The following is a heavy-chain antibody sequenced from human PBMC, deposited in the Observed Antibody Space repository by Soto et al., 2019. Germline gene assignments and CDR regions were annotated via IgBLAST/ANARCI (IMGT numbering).Heavy chain of an antibody. J-gene: IGHJ6*02. D-gene: IGHD3-10*01. CDR3: ASDLFGSGSFAYYYGMDV. Sequence: EVQLVESGGGLVQPGGSLRLSCAASGFFFSNYWMHWVRQAPGKGLVWVSRIDTDGGGAIYADSVKGRFTISRDNAKNTLYLHMNSLSAEDTAVYYCASDLFGSGSFAYYYGMDVWGQGTTVTVSS. CDR2: IDTDGGGA. CDR1: GFFFSNYW. V-gene: IGHV3-74*01.